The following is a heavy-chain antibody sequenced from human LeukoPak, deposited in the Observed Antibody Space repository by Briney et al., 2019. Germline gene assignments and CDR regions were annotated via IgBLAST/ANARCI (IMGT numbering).Heavy chain of an antibody. CDR2: INPNSGGT. V-gene: IGHV1-2*02. CDR3: ARGGTMIVVEYYFDY. J-gene: IGHJ4*02. D-gene: IGHD3-22*01. CDR1: GYTFTGYY. Sequence: GASVKVSCKASGYTFTGYYMHWVRQAPGQGLEWMGCINPNSGGTNYAQKFQGRVTMTRDTSISTAYMELSRLRSDDTAVYYCARGGTMIVVEYYFDYWGQGTLVTVSS.